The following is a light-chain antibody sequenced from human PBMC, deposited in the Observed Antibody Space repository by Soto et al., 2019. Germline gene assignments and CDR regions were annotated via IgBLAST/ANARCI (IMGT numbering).Light chain of an antibody. CDR3: QQYGSPPVT. CDR1: QSVPSNY. J-gene: IGKJ1*01. Sequence: EIVLTQSPGTLSLSPGERATLSCRASQSVPSNYLAWYQQRPGQAPRLLIYDESSRATGIPDRFSGSGSGTDFTLTISRLEPEDFAVYYCQQYGSPPVTFGQGTRWIS. V-gene: IGKV3-20*01. CDR2: DES.